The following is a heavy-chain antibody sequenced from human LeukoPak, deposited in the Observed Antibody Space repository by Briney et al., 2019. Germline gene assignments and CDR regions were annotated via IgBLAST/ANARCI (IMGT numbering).Heavy chain of an antibody. CDR1: GFTFSSYG. J-gene: IGHJ5*02. V-gene: IGHV3-23*01. D-gene: IGHD3-22*01. Sequence: GGSLRLSCAASGFTFSSYGTHWVRQAPGKGLEWVSAISGSGGSTYYADSVKGRFTISRDNSKNTLYLQMNSLRAEDTAVYYCAKDYYDSSDYDRWGQGTLVTVSS. CDR3: AKDYYDSSDYDR. CDR2: ISGSGGST.